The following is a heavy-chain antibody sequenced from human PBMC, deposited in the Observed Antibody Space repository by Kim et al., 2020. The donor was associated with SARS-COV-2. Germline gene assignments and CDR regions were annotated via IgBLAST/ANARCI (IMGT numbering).Heavy chain of an antibody. V-gene: IGHV4-39*01. D-gene: IGHD2-2*01. J-gene: IGHJ6*02. CDR3: ARVVPAAKGGMDV. Sequence: NPSLKSRVTISVDTSKNQFSLKLSSVTAADTAVYYCARVVPAAKGGMDVWGQGTTVTVSS.